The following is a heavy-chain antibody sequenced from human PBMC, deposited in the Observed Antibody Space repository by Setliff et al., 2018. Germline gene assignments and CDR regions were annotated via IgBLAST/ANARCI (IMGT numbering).Heavy chain of an antibody. V-gene: IGHV1-18*01. CDR1: GGTFSSYA. CDR2: ISAYNGNT. J-gene: IGHJ4*02. CDR3: ARGNSNYYLFDH. D-gene: IGHD4-4*01. Sequence: ASVKVSCKASGGTFSSYAISWVRQAPGQGLEWMGWISAYNGNTNYAQKLQGRVTMTTDTSTSTAYMELRSLRSDDTAVYYCARGNSNYYLFDHWGQGTLVTVSS.